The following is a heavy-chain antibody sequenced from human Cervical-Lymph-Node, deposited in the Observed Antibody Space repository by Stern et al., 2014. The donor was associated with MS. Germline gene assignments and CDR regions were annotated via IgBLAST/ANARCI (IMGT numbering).Heavy chain of an antibody. Sequence: QLQLQESGPGLVRPSETLSLTCTVSGDSVSSSGNHWGWIRQPPGKGLEWIGVIYYSGITYFNPSLKSRVPISVDTSKTQFSLGLRSVTAADTAVYYCNRGYYYGHFQQWGQGTLVTVSS. J-gene: IGHJ1*01. D-gene: IGHD3-22*01. V-gene: IGHV4-39*01. CDR3: NRGYYYGHFQQ. CDR1: GDSVSSSGNH. CDR2: IYYSGIT.